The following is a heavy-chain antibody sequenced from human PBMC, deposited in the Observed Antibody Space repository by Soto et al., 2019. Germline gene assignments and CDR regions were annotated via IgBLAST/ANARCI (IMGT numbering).Heavy chain of an antibody. J-gene: IGHJ4*02. CDR1: GVSISSGGYY. CDR3: ARGRGYSGYDYFDY. Sequence: PSETLSLTCTVSGVSISSGGYYWSWIRQHPGKGLEWIGYIYYSGSTYYNPSLKSRVTISVDTSKNQFSLKLSSVTAADTAVYYCARGRGYSGYDYFDYWGQGTLVTVSS. CDR2: IYYSGST. V-gene: IGHV4-31*03. D-gene: IGHD5-12*01.